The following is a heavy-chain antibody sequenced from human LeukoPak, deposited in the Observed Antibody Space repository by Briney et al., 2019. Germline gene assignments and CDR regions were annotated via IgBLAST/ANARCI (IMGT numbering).Heavy chain of an antibody. CDR1: GGSISSYY. CDR2: IYTSGST. Sequence: SETPSLTCTVSGGSISSYYWSWSRQPAGKGLEWIGRIYTSGSTNYNPSLKSRVTISIDTSKNQFSLKLSSVTAADTAVYYCARLSGYDYEFDYWGQGTLVTVSS. CDR3: ARLSGYDYEFDY. J-gene: IGHJ4*02. V-gene: IGHV4-4*07. D-gene: IGHD5-12*01.